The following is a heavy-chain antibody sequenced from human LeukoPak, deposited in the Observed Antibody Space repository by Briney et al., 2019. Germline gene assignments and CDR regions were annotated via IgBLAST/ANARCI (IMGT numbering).Heavy chain of an antibody. J-gene: IGHJ5*02. CDR3: ARGVGSSSSNWFDP. CDR1: GGSFSGYY. V-gene: IGHV4-34*01. D-gene: IGHD6-6*01. Sequence: SETLSLTCAVYGGSFSGYYWSWIRQPPGKGLEWVGEINHSGSTNYNPSLKSRITISVDTSKNQFSLKLSSVTAADTAAYYCARGVGSSSSNWFDPWGQGTLVTVSS. CDR2: INHSGST.